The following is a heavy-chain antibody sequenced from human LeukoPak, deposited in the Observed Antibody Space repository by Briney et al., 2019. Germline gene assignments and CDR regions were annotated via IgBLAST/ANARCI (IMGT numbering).Heavy chain of an antibody. CDR1: GGTFSSYA. CDR2: IIPIFGTA. J-gene: IGHJ5*02. Sequence: ASVKVSCKASGGTFSSYAISWVRQAPGQGLEWMGGIIPIFGTANYAQKFQGRVTITTDESTSTAYMELSSLRSEDTAVYYCARDPDLGCCSSTSCYGPFDPWGQGTLVTVSS. D-gene: IGHD2-2*01. V-gene: IGHV1-69*05. CDR3: ARDPDLGCCSSTSCYGPFDP.